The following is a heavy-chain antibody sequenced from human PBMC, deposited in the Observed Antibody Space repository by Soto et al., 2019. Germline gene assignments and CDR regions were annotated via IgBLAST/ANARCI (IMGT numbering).Heavy chain of an antibody. J-gene: IGHJ4*02. CDR1: GGSISSYY. CDR2: IYYSGST. CDR3: ARRRGSAADY. V-gene: IGHV4-59*08. D-gene: IGHD2-15*01. Sequence: SETLSLTCTVSGGSISSYYWSWIRQPPGKGLEWIGYIYYSGSTNYNPSLKSRVTISVDTSKNQFSLKLSSVTAADTAVYYCARRRGSAADYWGQGTLVTVSS.